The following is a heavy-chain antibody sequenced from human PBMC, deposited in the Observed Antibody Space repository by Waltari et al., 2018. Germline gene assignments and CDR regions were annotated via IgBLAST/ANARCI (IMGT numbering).Heavy chain of an antibody. Sequence: QLQLQESGPGLVKPSETLSLTCTVSGGSISSSSYYWGWIRQPPGKGLEWIGSIYYSGGTYYNPSLKSRVTISRDNSKNTLYLQMNSLRAEDTAVYYCARVSAAAGIWWELLGYWGQGTLVIVSS. CDR2: IYYSGGT. CDR3: ARVSAAAGIWWELLGY. J-gene: IGHJ4*02. CDR1: GGSISSSSYY. V-gene: IGHV4-39*01. D-gene: IGHD6-13*01.